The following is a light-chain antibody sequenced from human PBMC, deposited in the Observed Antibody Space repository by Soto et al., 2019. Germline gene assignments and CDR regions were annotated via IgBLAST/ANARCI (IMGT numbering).Light chain of an antibody. CDR2: DAT. CDR1: TGGVTSGHW. J-gene: IGLJ2*01. CDR3: SLSFGGTVV. Sequence: QAVVTQEPSMTVSPGGTVTLTCGSSTGGVTSGHWPYWFQQKAGQAPRTLIYDATNKQSWTPARFSGSLLGGKAALTLSGAQPEDEAEYYCSLSFGGTVVFGGGTKLTVL. V-gene: IGLV7-46*01.